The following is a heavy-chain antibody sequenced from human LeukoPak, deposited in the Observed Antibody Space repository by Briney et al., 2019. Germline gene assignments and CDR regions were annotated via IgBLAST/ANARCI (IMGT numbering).Heavy chain of an antibody. CDR1: GFTFSSYA. CDR2: ISGSGGST. Sequence: GGSLRLSCAASGFTFSSYAMSWVRQAPGKGLEWVSAISGSGGSTYYADSVKGRFTISRDNAKNSLYLQMNSLRAEDTAVYYCARGPTMKMDVWGKGTTVTVSS. D-gene: IGHD3-22*01. V-gene: IGHV3-23*01. J-gene: IGHJ6*04. CDR3: ARGPTMKMDV.